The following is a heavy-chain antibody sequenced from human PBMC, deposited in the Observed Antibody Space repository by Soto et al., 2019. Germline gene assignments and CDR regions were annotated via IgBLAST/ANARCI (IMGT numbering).Heavy chain of an antibody. CDR1: GYTFSNYG. CDR2: ISLYSDGT. CDR3: ARVVPGAEAWFGP. Sequence: QVQLVQSGGEVKRPGASVKVSCKTSGYTFSNYGITWVRQAPGQPLEWLGWISLYSDGTNYAQKFQGRASRTTDTSATTAYMELRSMPSDDTAVYYCARVVPGAEAWFGPWGQGPLVTVSS. V-gene: IGHV1-18*01. D-gene: IGHD2-2*01. J-gene: IGHJ5*02.